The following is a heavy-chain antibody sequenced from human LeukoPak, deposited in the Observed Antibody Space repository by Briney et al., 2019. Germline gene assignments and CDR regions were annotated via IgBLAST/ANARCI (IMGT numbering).Heavy chain of an antibody. CDR1: GFTFSSHG. J-gene: IGHJ6*02. V-gene: IGHV3-33*01. CDR2: IWYEGSNK. D-gene: IGHD3-9*01. CDR3: ARDDFEYSVHYGMDV. Sequence: GRSLRLSCAASGFTFSSHGMHWVRQAPRKGLEWVAGIWYEGSNKYYADSVKGRFTISRDNSKNTLYLQMNSLRAEDTAVYYCARDDFEYSVHYGMDVWGQGTTVTVSS.